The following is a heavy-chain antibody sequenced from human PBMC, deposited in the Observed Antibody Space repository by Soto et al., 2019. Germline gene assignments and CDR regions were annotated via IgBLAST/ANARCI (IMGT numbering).Heavy chain of an antibody. D-gene: IGHD3-22*01. CDR1: GYTFTNYD. CDR3: ARGSGLHRGY. V-gene: IGHV1-8*01. J-gene: IGHJ4*02. CDR2: MNPDSGDT. Sequence: QVQLVQSGAEVKKPGASVKVSCKASGYTFTNYDINWVRQVAGQGLEWMGWMNPDSGDTHSAQNFQGRVTMTRNSSISTAYMELSSLRSQDTAVYYCARGSGLHRGYCGQGTLVTVSS.